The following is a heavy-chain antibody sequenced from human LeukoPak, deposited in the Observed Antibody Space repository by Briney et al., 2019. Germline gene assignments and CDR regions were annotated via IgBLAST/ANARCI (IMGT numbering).Heavy chain of an antibody. V-gene: IGHV3-15*01. Sequence: PGGSLRLSCAAPGFTFSNAWMSWVRQAPGKGLEWVGRIKSKTDGGTTDYAAPVKGRFTISRDDSKNTLYLQMNSLKTEDTAVYYCTTGQRYFDWSLDYWGQGTLVTVSS. J-gene: IGHJ4*02. CDR2: IKSKTDGGTT. CDR1: GFTFSNAW. CDR3: TTGQRYFDWSLDY. D-gene: IGHD3-9*01.